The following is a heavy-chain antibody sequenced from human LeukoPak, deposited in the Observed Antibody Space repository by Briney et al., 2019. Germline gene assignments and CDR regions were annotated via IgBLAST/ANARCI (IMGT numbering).Heavy chain of an antibody. CDR3: ARDQWELLESPDAFDI. D-gene: IGHD1-26*01. CDR2: ISYEGSNK. CDR1: GITFSSYG. Sequence: GGSLRLSCAASGITFSSYGMHWVRQAPGKGLEWVAVISYEGSNKNYADSVKGRFTISRDNFKNTLYLQMNSLRAEDTAVYYCARDQWELLESPDAFDIWGQGTMVTVSS. J-gene: IGHJ3*02. V-gene: IGHV3-30*03.